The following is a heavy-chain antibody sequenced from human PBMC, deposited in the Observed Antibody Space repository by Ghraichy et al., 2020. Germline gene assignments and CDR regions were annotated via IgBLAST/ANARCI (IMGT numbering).Heavy chain of an antibody. J-gene: IGHJ4*02. Sequence: SQTLSLTCSVSGGSISSYYWSWIRQSPGKGLECIGYIYSSGSTNYNPSLKSRVTISVDTSKNQFSLKLSSVTAADTAVYYCAREAGPVLSSSGGLYFDYWGQGALVTVSS. CDR3: AREAGPVLSSSGGLYFDY. CDR1: GGSISSYY. V-gene: IGHV4-4*08. D-gene: IGHD6-19*01. CDR2: IYSSGST.